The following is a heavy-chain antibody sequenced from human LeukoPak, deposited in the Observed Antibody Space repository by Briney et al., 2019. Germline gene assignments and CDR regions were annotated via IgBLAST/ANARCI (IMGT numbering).Heavy chain of an antibody. CDR1: GFTFSSYD. J-gene: IGHJ6*02. Sequence: GGSLRLSCAASGFTFSSYDMHWVRQATGKGLEWVSAIGTAGDTYYPGSVKGRFTISRENAKNSLCLQMNSLRAGDTAVYYCARASHSSGWYDYGMDVWGQGTTVTVSS. D-gene: IGHD6-19*01. V-gene: IGHV3-13*01. CDR3: ARASHSSGWYDYGMDV. CDR2: IGTAGDT.